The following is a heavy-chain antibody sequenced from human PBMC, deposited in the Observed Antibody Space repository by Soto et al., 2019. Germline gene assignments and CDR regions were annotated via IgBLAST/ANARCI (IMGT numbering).Heavy chain of an antibody. V-gene: IGHV1-69*06. J-gene: IGHJ5*02. CDR2: IIPIFGTA. D-gene: IGHD2-2*02. CDR3: ARGLPSLYCSSTSCYTNWFDP. Sequence: SVKVSCNASGGTFSSYAISWVRQAPGQGLEWMGGIIPIFGTANYAQKFQGRVTITADKSTSTAYMELSSLRSEDTAVYYCARGLPSLYCSSTSCYTNWFDPWGQGTLVTVSS. CDR1: GGTFSSYA.